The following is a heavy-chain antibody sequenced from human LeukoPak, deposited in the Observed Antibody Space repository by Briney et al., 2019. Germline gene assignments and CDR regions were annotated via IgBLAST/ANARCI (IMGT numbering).Heavy chain of an antibody. CDR2: IYYSGST. J-gene: IGHJ6*02. CDR1: GGSISSYY. CDR3: AREDCSGGSCYGMDV. D-gene: IGHD2-15*01. V-gene: IGHV4-59*01. Sequence: PSETLSLTCTVSGGSISSYYWSWIRQPPGKGLEWIGYIYYSGSTNYNPSLKSRVTISVDTSKNQFSLKLSSVTAADTAVYYCAREDCSGGSCYGMDVWGQGTTVTVSS.